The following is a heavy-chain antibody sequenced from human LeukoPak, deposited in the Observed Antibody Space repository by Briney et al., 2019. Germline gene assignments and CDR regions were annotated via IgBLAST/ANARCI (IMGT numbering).Heavy chain of an antibody. D-gene: IGHD2-15*01. CDR3: ARDYIVVVVAAGFDY. V-gene: IGHV3-21*01. CDR2: ISSRSNYI. CDR1: GFTFSSYS. J-gene: IGHJ4*02. Sequence: PGGSLRLSCVASGFTFSSYSMNWVRQAPGKGLEWVSSISSRSNYIYYADSVKGRFTISRDNARNSLYLQMNSLRAEDTAVYYCARDYIVVVVAAGFDYWGQGTLVTVSS.